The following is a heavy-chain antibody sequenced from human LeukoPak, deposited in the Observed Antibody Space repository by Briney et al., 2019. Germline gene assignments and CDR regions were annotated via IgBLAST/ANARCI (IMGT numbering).Heavy chain of an antibody. V-gene: IGHV3-11*01. CDR3: ARAYYDILTGYGYYFDY. Sequence: PGGSLRLSCAASGFTFSDYYMSWIRQAPGKGLEWVSYIGKSGSTIYYADSVKGRFTISRDNAKKSLYLQMNSLRAEDTAVYYCARAYYDILTGYGYYFDYWGQGTLVTVSS. D-gene: IGHD3-9*01. J-gene: IGHJ4*02. CDR2: IGKSGSTI. CDR1: GFTFSDYY.